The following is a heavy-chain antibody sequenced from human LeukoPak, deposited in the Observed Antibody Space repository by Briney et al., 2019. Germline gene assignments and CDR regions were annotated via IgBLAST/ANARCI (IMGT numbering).Heavy chain of an antibody. CDR2: IYHSGST. J-gene: IGHJ3*02. CDR3: AGYPTVVVVPAAITGDAFDI. V-gene: IGHV4-38-2*01. CDR1: GYSISSGYY. Sequence: SETLSLTCAVSGYSISSGYYWGWIRQPPGKGLEWIGSIYHSGSTYYNPSLKSRVTISVDTPKNQFSLKLSSVTAADTAVYYCAGYPTVVVVPAAITGDAFDIWGQGTMVTVSS. D-gene: IGHD2-2*02.